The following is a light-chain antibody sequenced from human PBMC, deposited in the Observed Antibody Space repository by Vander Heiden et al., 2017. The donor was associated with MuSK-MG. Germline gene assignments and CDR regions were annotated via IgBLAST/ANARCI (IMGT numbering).Light chain of an antibody. CDR2: ANN. CDR1: SSNIGAGYD. CDR3: QSYDTSLSGSL. Sequence: QSVLTPPPSVSGAPGQRVTIPCTGSSSNIGAGYDVHWYQQLPGTAPKLLIYANNNRPSGVPDRISGSKSGTSASLAITGLQAEDEADYYCQSYDTSLSGSLFGGGTKLTVL. J-gene: IGLJ2*01. V-gene: IGLV1-40*01.